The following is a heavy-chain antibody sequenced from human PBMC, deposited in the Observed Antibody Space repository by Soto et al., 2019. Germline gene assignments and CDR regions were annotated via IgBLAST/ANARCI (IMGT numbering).Heavy chain of an antibody. CDR2: IWYDGSNK. CDR3: ARGDGYNYYYYYYGMDV. D-gene: IGHD5-12*01. Sequence: PGGSLRLSCAASGFTFSSYGMHWVRQAPGKGLEWVAVIWYDGSNKYYADSVKGRFTISRDNSKNTLYLQMNSLRAEDTAVYYCARGDGYNYYYYYYGMDVWGQGPTVTVSS. V-gene: IGHV3-33*01. CDR1: GFTFSSYG. J-gene: IGHJ6*02.